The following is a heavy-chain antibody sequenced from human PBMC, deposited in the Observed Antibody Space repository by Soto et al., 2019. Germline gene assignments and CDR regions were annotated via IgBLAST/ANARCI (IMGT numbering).Heavy chain of an antibody. D-gene: IGHD3-16*01. CDR2: IIPILGIA. V-gene: IGHV1-69*08. Sequence: QVQLVQSGAEVKKPGSSVKVSCKASGGTFSSYTISWGRQAPGQGLEWMGRIIPILGIANYAQKFQGRVTKTADKSTSTADMELSSLRSEDTAVYYCARDQAGGDYWGQGTLVTVSS. J-gene: IGHJ4*02. CDR1: GGTFSSYT. CDR3: ARDQAGGDY.